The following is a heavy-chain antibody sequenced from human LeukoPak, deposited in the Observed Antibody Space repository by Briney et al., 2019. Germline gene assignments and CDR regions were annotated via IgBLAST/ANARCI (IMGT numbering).Heavy chain of an antibody. CDR3: ARENSGYDTFDY. J-gene: IGHJ4*02. V-gene: IGHV4-39*07. CDR1: GGSISSSVYY. CDR2: IYYSGST. Sequence: SETLSLTCTVSGGSISSSVYYWGWIRQPPGKGLDWIGSIYYSGSTYYNPSLKSRVTISVGTSKNQFSLRLSSVTAADTAVYYCARENSGYDTFDYWGQGILVTVSS. D-gene: IGHD5-12*01.